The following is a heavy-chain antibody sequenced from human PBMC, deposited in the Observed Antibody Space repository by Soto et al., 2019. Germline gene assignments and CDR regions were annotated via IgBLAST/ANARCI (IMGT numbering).Heavy chain of an antibody. Sequence: PSETLSLTCTVSGDSYSISTYSWGWIRQPPGKGLEWVGFIYQSGVTSYNPSLKSRVTISLDRSNNQCSLKLRSVTAADTAVYFCAGMPYTSGLRFDPWGQGTLVTVSS. CDR3: AGMPYTSGLRFDP. J-gene: IGHJ5*02. CDR2: IYQSGVT. D-gene: IGHD6-19*01. V-gene: IGHV4-30-2*01. CDR1: GDSYSISTYS.